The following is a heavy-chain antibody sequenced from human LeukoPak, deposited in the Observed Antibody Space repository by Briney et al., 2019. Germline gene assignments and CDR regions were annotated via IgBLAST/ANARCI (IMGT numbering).Heavy chain of an antibody. Sequence: SGTLSLTCGVSGGSITNTNYWTWVRQPPGKGLEWIGEVNLQGSTNYNPSLMGRVAISVDTSESHISLQLTSVTAADTAVYYCAREGGPYRPLDYSGQGTPVTVSS. CDR1: GGSITNTNY. CDR2: VNLQGST. CDR3: AREGGPYRPLDY. V-gene: IGHV4-4*02. J-gene: IGHJ4*02.